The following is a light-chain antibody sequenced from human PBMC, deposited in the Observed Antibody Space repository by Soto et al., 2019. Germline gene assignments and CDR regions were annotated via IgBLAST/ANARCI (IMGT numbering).Light chain of an antibody. J-gene: IGLJ2*01. V-gene: IGLV1-44*01. CDR1: GSNIGSDT. Sequence: QSVLTQPPSASGTPGQRVTISCSGSGSNIGSDTVNWYQQLPGTAPKLLIYSINQRPSGVPDRFSGSKSGTSASLAISGLQSDDEADYYCAAWDDSLHGVVFGGGTKLTVL. CDR2: SIN. CDR3: AAWDDSLHGVV.